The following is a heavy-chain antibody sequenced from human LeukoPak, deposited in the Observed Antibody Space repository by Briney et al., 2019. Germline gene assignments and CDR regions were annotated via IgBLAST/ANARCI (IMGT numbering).Heavy chain of an antibody. D-gene: IGHD3-10*01. CDR1: GGSFSGYY. CDR2: INHSGST. V-gene: IGHV4-34*01. Sequence: SETLSLTCAVYGGSFSGYYWSWIRQPPGKGLEWIGEINHSGSTNYNPSLKSRVTISVDTSKNQFSLKLSSVTAADTAVYYCARGNNYYGSGSYYRHWGQGTLVTVPS. J-gene: IGHJ4*02. CDR3: ARGNNYYGSGSYYRH.